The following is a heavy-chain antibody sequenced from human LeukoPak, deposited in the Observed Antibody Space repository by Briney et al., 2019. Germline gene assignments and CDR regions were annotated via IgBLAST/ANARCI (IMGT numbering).Heavy chain of an antibody. V-gene: IGHV4-61*02. D-gene: IGHD6-13*01. CDR2: IYPGGRT. CDR3: ARDYSSSWALYNWSDP. CDR1: GASISSSSYC. J-gene: IGHJ5*02. Sequence: PSETLSLTCTVSGASISSSSYCWNWIRQPAGKGLEWIGRIYPGGRTDYNSSLKSRVSISVDTSKNRSSLKLTSVTAADTAVYYCARDYSSSWALYNWSDPWGQGTLVTVSS.